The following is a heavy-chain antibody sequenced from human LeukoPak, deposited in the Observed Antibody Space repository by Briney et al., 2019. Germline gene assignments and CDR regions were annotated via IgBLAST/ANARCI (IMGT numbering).Heavy chain of an antibody. CDR3: ARARVITHDFDY. D-gene: IGHD4-17*01. Sequence: PSETLSLTCTVSGGSISSYYWSWIRQPPGKGLEWIGYIYYSGSTNYNPSLKSRVTISVDTSKNQFPLKLSSVTAADTAVYYCARARVITHDFDYWGQGTLVAVSS. CDR2: IYYSGST. V-gene: IGHV4-59*01. J-gene: IGHJ4*02. CDR1: GGSISSYY.